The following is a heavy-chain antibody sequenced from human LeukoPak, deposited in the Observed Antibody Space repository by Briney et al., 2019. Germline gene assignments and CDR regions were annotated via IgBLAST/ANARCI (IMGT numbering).Heavy chain of an antibody. D-gene: IGHD2-15*01. CDR3: ARYCNGVTCYSGYDY. CDR2: ISTNGGGT. V-gene: IGHV3-64*01. J-gene: IGHJ4*02. CDR1: GFTFSSYA. Sequence: AVGSLRLSCAASGFTFSSYAMHWVRQTRGNGLEYVSSISTNGGGTYYANSVKGRFTFSRDNSKNTLYLQMGSLRAEDMAVYFCARYCNGVTCYSGYDYWGQGTLVTVFS.